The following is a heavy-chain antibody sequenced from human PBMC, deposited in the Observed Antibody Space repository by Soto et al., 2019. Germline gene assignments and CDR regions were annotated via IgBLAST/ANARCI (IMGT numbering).Heavy chain of an antibody. CDR3: ARESSRRYGHHDAFDI. J-gene: IGHJ3*02. CDR2: IYYSGST. Sequence: SETLSLTCTVSGGSISNDYWSWIRQPPGKGLEWIAYIYYSGSTNYNPSLKSRVTISIDTSKNQFSLKLNSVTTADTAVYYCARESSRRYGHHDAFDIWGQGTMVTVSS. D-gene: IGHD6-6*01. CDR1: GGSISNDY. V-gene: IGHV4-59*01.